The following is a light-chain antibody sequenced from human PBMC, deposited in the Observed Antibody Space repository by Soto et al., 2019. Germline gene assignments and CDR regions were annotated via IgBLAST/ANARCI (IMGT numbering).Light chain of an antibody. CDR1: QSISSY. J-gene: IGKJ1*01. CDR2: HAS. V-gene: IGKV1-5*02. CDR3: QQYNSYS. Sequence: DIQMTQSPSSLSASVGDPVTIICRASQSISSYLNWYQQKPGKAPKVLIYHASNLQSGVPSRFSGSGSGTEFTLTISSLQPDDFATYYCQQYNSYSFGQGTKVDIK.